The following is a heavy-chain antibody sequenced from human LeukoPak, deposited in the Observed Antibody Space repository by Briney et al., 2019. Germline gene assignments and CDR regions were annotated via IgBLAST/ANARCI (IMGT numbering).Heavy chain of an antibody. CDR1: GFTFSSYA. J-gene: IGHJ4*02. Sequence: PGGSLRLSCAASGFTFSSYAMSWARQAPGKGLEWVSAISGPGGRTYYADSVKGRFTISRDNSKKTLFLQIISLRAEDTAVYYCAKLIRDFWSGFSGDYWGQGTLVTVSS. CDR2: ISGPGGRT. CDR3: AKLIRDFWSGFSGDY. D-gene: IGHD3-3*01. V-gene: IGHV3-23*01.